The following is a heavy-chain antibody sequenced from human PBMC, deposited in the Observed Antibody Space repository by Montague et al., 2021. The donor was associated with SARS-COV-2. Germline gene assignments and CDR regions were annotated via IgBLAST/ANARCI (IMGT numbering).Heavy chain of an antibody. Sequence: SLRLSCAASGFPVSRYAMGWVRQAPGKGLEWVSTISVSGGTTYYADSXKGRFTISRDSSNKTLSLQMISLSAEDTAIYYCGRHDHSSALMDVWGQGTTVTVSS. CDR3: GRHDHSSALMDV. V-gene: IGHV3-23*01. J-gene: IGHJ6*02. CDR1: GFPVSRYA. D-gene: IGHD4-11*01. CDR2: ISVSGGTT.